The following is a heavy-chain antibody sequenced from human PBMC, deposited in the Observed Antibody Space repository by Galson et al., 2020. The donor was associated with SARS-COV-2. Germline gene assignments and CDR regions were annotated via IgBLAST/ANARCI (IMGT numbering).Heavy chain of an antibody. J-gene: IGHJ4*02. Sequence: GESLKISCAASGFTISSYGMHWVRQAPGKGLERVAVISYGGSNKYYAESVKGRFTITRDNSKNTLYLQMNSLRAEDTAVYYCARDVGTKPFFSPAIDYWGQGTLVTVSS. V-gene: IGHV3-30*03. CDR3: ARDVGTKPFFSPAIDY. CDR1: GFTISSYG. D-gene: IGHD1-1*01. CDR2: ISYGGSNK.